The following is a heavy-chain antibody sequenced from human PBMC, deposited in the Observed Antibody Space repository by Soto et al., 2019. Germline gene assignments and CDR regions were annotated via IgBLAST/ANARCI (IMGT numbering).Heavy chain of an antibody. D-gene: IGHD2-15*01. CDR1: GFTFSSYG. V-gene: IGHV3-30*18. Sequence: QVQLVESGGGVVQPGRSLRLSCAASGFTFSSYGMHWVRQAPGKGLEWVAVISYDGSNKYYADSVKGRFTISRDNSKNTLYLQMNSLRAEDTAVYYCAKGAVVAAWGWFDPWGQGTLVTVSS. J-gene: IGHJ5*02. CDR2: ISYDGSNK. CDR3: AKGAVVAAWGWFDP.